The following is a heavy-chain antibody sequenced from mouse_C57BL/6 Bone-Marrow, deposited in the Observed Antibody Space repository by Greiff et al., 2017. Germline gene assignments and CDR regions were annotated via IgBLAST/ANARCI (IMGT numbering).Heavy chain of an antibody. CDR3: ARSPLGQGDD. J-gene: IGHJ2*01. V-gene: IGHV1-19*01. CDR2: INPYNGGT. D-gene: IGHD3-3*01. CDR1: GYTFTDYY. Sequence: EVPLQQSGPVLVKPGASVKMSCKASGYTFTDYYMNWVKQSHGKSLEWIGVINPYNGGTSYNQKFKGKATLTVDKSSSTAYMELNSLTSEDSAVYYCARSPLGQGDDWGQGTTLTVSS.